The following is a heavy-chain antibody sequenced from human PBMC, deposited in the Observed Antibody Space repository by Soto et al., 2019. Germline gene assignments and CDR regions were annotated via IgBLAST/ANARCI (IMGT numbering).Heavy chain of an antibody. J-gene: IGHJ4*02. CDR1: GFTFSSYG. CDR3: AKFTSGWYGDWAIDY. CDR2: ISYDGSNK. V-gene: IGHV3-30*18. Sequence: QVQLVESGGGVVQPGRSLRLSCAASGFTFSSYGMHWVRQAPGKGLEWVAVISYDGSNKYYADSVKGRFTISRDNSKNMLYLQMNSLRAEDTAVYYCAKFTSGWYGDWAIDYWGQGTLVTVSS. D-gene: IGHD6-19*01.